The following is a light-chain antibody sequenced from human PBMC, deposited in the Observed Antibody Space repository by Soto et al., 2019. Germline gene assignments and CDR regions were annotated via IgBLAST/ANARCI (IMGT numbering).Light chain of an antibody. CDR2: SNN. J-gene: IGLJ3*02. V-gene: IGLV1-44*01. CDR3: AAWDDSLNARV. CDR1: SSXIGSNT. Sequence: QSVLTQPPSASGTPGQRVTISCSGSSSXIGSNTVNWYQQLPGTAPKLLIYSNNQRPSGVPDRFSGSKSGTSASLAISGLQSXXXADXYCAAWDDSLNARVFGGGTKLTVL.